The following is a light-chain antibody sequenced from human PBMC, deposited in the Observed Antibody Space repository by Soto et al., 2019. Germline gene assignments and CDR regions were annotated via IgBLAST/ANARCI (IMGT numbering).Light chain of an antibody. Sequence: DIQMTQSPSSLSASVGDRVTITCRASPGISNYVVWYQHKPGKVPPLLIYAASTLQSGVPSRFSGSGSGTDFTLTISSLQPEDVATYYCQNYNGAPWTCGQGTKVEIK. V-gene: IGKV1-27*01. CDR1: PGISNY. CDR3: QNYNGAPWT. J-gene: IGKJ1*01. CDR2: AAS.